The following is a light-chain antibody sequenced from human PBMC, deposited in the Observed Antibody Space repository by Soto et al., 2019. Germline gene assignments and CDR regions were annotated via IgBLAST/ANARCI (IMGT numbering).Light chain of an antibody. CDR2: SNN. CDR1: SSNIGSNT. Sequence: QSLLTQPPSASGTPGQRVTISCSGSSSNIGSNTVNWYQQLPGTAPKLLIYSNNQRPSGVPDRFSGSKSGTSASLAISGLQSEDEADYYGAAWDDSLNGVVFGGGTKLTVL. CDR3: AAWDDSLNGVV. J-gene: IGLJ2*01. V-gene: IGLV1-44*01.